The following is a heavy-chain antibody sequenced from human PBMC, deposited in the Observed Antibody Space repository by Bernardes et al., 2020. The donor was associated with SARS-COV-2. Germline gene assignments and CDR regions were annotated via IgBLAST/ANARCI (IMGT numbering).Heavy chain of an antibody. CDR2: IYYSGST. CDR3: ARGIAAPLYTV. Sequence: SETLSLTCTVSGGSISSYYWSWIRQPPGKGLEWIGYIYYSGSTNYNPSLKSRVTISVDTSKNQFSLKLSSVTAADTAVYYCARGIAAPLYTVWGQGTLITVSS. V-gene: IGHV4-59*01. J-gene: IGHJ4*02. D-gene: IGHD6-6*01. CDR1: GGSISSYY.